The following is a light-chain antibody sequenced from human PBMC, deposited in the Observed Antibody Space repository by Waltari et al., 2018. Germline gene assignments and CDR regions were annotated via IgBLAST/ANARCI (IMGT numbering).Light chain of an antibody. CDR1: SSNIGNNY. CDR2: NND. Sequence: QSVLTQPPSMSGTPGQRVPISCSGSSSNIGNNYVCWYQPLPGTAPKLLIYNNDQRPSGVPDRFSGSTSGTSASLAISGLRSEDDGDYYCAAWDDSVTGEVFGGGTRLTVL. CDR3: AAWDDSVTGEV. V-gene: IGLV1-47*01. J-gene: IGLJ3*02.